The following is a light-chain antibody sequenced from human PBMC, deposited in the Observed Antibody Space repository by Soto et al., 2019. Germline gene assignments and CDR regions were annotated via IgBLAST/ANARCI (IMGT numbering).Light chain of an antibody. CDR3: QQYIHGYT. CDR1: HSVSTS. CDR2: SAS. V-gene: IGKV3-15*01. Sequence: EVVMTQSPATLSVFPGERVTLSCRASHSVSTSLAWYQQKPGQAPRLLIYSASTRATDIPARFSGSGSGTEFTLTINSLESDDFAVYYWQQYIHGYTFGQGTKLEIK. J-gene: IGKJ2*01.